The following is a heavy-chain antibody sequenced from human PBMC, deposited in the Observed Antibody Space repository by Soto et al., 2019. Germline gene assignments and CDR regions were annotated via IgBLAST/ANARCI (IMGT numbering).Heavy chain of an antibody. CDR1: SGSISSSNW. CDR3: ARHSNRNYGLYYFDY. Sequence: PSETLSLTCAVSSGSISSSNWWSWVRQPPGKGLEWIGEIYHSGSTNYNPSLKSRVTISVDKSKNQFSLKLSSVTAADTVVYYCARHSNRNYGLYYFDYWGLGALVTSPQ. V-gene: IGHV4-4*02. J-gene: IGHJ4*02. CDR2: IYHSGST. D-gene: IGHD4-4*01.